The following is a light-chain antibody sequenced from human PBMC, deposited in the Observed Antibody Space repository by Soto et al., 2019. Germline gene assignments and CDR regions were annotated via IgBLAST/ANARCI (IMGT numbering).Light chain of an antibody. CDR2: NPA. J-gene: IGKJ4*01. Sequence: EIVVTQSPATLSVSPGERATLSCRASQSVSSNVAWYPQKPGQPPRLLVYNPATKATGIPASFRGSGSGTDSTLTISRLQSEDFEVYYCQQYTNWLSFGGGTKVEIK. CDR3: QQYTNWLS. V-gene: IGKV3-15*01. CDR1: QSVSSN.